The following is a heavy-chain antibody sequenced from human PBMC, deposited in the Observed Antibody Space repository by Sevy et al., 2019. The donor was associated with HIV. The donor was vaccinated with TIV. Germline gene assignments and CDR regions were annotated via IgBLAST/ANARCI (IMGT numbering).Heavy chain of an antibody. D-gene: IGHD3-22*01. J-gene: IGHJ3*02. CDR3: ARGATFYSDSSGRVLSVLGAFDI. CDR1: GFTVSSNY. Sequence: GGSLRLSCAASGFTVSSNYMSWVRQAPGKGLEWVSIIFSGGGTYYPDSVRGRFTISRGNSKNLVYLQMNSLGAEDTAVFYCARGATFYSDSSGRVLSVLGAFDIWGRGTMVTVSS. V-gene: IGHV3-53*01. CDR2: IFSGGGT.